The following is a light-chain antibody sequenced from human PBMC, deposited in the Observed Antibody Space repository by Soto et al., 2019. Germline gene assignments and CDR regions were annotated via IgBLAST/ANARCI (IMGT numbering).Light chain of an antibody. Sequence: QSALTQPASVSGSPGQSITLSCTGTSSDVGGYNFVSWYQQYPGKAPKFMIYEVSNRPSGVSNRFSGSKSGNTASLTISGLQAEDEADYYCCSYTSSDTWVFGGGTKLTVL. CDR1: SSDVGGYNF. J-gene: IGLJ3*02. V-gene: IGLV2-14*01. CDR2: EVS. CDR3: CSYTSSDTWV.